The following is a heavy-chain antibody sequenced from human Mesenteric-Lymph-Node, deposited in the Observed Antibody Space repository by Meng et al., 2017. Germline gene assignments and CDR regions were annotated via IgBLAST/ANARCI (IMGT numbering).Heavy chain of an antibody. CDR1: EFTFSNAW. D-gene: IGHD2-15*01. CDR2: IKSKTDGGTT. V-gene: IGHV3-15*01. J-gene: IGHJ4*02. Sequence: GGSLRLSCAASEFTFSNAWMSWVRQAPGKGLEWVGRIKSKTDGGTTDYAAPVKGRFTISRDDSKNTLYLQMNSLKTEDTAVYYCTTGYCSGGSCYSSGLRWGQGTLVTVSS. CDR3: TTGYCSGGSCYSSGLR.